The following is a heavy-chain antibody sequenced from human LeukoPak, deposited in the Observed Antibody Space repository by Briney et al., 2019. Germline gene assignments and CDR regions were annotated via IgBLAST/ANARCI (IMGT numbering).Heavy chain of an antibody. D-gene: IGHD6-19*01. CDR3: ARSGSSGSPPL. Sequence: SETLSLTCAVYGGSFSGYYWSWIRQPPGKGLEWIGEINHSGSTNYNPSLKSRVTVSVDTSKNQFSLRLTSVTAADTAVYYCARSGSSGSPPLWGQGTMVTVSP. V-gene: IGHV4-34*01. J-gene: IGHJ3*01. CDR1: GGSFSGYY. CDR2: INHSGST.